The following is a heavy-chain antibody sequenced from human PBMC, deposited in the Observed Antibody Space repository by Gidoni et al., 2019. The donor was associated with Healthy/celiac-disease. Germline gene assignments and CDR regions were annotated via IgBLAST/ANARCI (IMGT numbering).Heavy chain of an antibody. J-gene: IGHJ5*02. CDR1: GFPFSSYA. CDR3: AKPPGAMVRGSDP. Sequence: EVQLLESGGGLVQPGGSLRLPCAASGFPFSSYAMSWVRQAPGKGLEWVSAISGSGGSTYYADSVKGRFTISRDNSKNTLYLQMNSLRAEDTAVYYCAKPPGAMVRGSDPWGQGTLVTVSS. CDR2: ISGSGGST. V-gene: IGHV3-23*01. D-gene: IGHD3-10*01.